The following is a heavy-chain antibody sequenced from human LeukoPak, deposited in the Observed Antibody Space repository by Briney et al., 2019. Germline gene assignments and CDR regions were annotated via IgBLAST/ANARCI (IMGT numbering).Heavy chain of an antibody. CDR2: MSYDGSNK. CDR3: ARVPEAYSYGLYGMDV. D-gene: IGHD5-18*01. V-gene: IGHV3-30-3*01. Sequence: GGALRLSCSASGFSFSSYAMHWVGQAPGKGPEWVAVMSYDGSNKYYADSVKGRFTISRDNSKNTLYLQMNSLRAEDTAVYYCARVPEAYSYGLYGMDVWGQGTTVTVSS. CDR1: GFSFSSYA. J-gene: IGHJ6*02.